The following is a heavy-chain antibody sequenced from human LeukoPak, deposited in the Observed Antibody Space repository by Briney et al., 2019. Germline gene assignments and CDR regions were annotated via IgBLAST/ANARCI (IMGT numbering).Heavy chain of an antibody. D-gene: IGHD6-19*01. CDR1: GGTFSSYA. CDR3: ARCGYSSGWPPDYYYGMDV. Sequence: GASEKVSCKASGGTFSSYAISWVRQAPGQGLEWMGGIIPIFGAANYAQKFQGRVTITADESTSTAYMELSSLRSEDTAVYYCARCGYSSGWPPDYYYGMDVWGQGTTVTVSS. CDR2: IIPIFGAA. V-gene: IGHV1-69*13. J-gene: IGHJ6*02.